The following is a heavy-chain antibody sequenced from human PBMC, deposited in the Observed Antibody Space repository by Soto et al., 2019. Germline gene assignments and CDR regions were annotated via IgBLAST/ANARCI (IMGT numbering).Heavy chain of an antibody. CDR1: GYTFIDHY. Sequence: ASVKVSFKASGYTFIDHYMHLVLHSPLQGLEWMGVSTPDSVAREYAQRFQGRVTMTGDASINTAYVEVTGLTFDDTAFYFCARQLGSRALNDEFDVRGKGNLVNVSS. CDR2: STPDSVAR. D-gene: IGHD3-16*01. CDR3: ARQLGSRALNDEFDV. J-gene: IGHJ3*01. V-gene: IGHV1-2*02.